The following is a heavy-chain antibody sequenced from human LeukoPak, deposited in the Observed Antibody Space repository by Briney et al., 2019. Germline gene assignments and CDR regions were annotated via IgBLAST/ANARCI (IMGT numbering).Heavy chain of an antibody. CDR3: ARSFYDILIGYYQYFDY. Sequence: GGSLRLSCVASGLSVSSNYMSWVRQAPGEGLEWVSVIYRDGSSYYAESVKGRFTISRDNSKNTLYIQMNSLRAEDTAVYYCARSFYDILIGYYQYFDYWDQGTLVTVSS. CDR1: GLSVSSNY. J-gene: IGHJ4*02. V-gene: IGHV3-66*01. D-gene: IGHD3-9*01. CDR2: IYRDGSS.